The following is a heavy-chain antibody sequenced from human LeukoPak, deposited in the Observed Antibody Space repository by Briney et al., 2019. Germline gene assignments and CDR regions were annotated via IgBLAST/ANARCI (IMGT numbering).Heavy chain of an antibody. J-gene: IGHJ4*02. CDR3: ARDSPGDYYDSSGFDY. CDR2: INPNSGGT. CDR1: GYTFTGYY. D-gene: IGHD3-22*01. V-gene: IGHV1-2*06. Sequence: GASVKVSCKASGYTFTGYYMHWVRQAPGQGLEWMGRINPNSGGTNYAQKFQGRVTMTRDTSISTAHMELSRLRSDDTAVYYCARDSPGDYYDSSGFDYWGQGTLVTVSS.